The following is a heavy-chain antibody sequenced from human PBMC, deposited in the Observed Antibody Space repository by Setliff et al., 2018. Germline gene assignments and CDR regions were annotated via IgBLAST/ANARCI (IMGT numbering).Heavy chain of an antibody. CDR2: ISYDGSNI. CDR1: GFIFSSLA. V-gene: IGHV3-30-3*01. Sequence: GGSLRLSCAASGFIFSSLAMHWVRQAPSKGLEWVAVISYDGSNIYYADSVKGRFTISRDNAKNTLYLQMNSLRAEDTAVYYCARAHSSTLSVHDYWGQGTLVTVSS. D-gene: IGHD2-2*01. CDR3: ARAHSSTLSVHDY. J-gene: IGHJ4*02.